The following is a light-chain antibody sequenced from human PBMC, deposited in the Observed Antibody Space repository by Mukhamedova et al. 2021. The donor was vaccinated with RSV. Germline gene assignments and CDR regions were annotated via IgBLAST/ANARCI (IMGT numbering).Light chain of an antibody. CDR2: LGS. CDR1: GYNY. Sequence: GYNYLNWYLQKPGQSPQLLIYLGSNRASGVPDRFSGSGSGTDFTLKISRVEAEDVGVYYCMQVLRPPVAFGQGTKVEIK. V-gene: IGKV2-28*01. CDR3: MQVLRPPVA. J-gene: IGKJ1*01.